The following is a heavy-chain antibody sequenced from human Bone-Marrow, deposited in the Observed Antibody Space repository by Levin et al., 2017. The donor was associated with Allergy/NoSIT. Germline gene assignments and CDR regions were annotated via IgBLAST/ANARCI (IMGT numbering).Heavy chain of an antibody. D-gene: IGHD2-15*01. CDR1: GFTFSSYE. Sequence: LSLTCAASGFTFSSYEMNWVRQAPGKGLEWVSYISSSGSTIYYADSVKGRFTISRDNAKNSLYLQMNSLRAEDTAVYYCARDSPYGSERGIGERGSHRFDYWGQGTLVTVSS. CDR3: ARDSPYGSERGIGERGSHRFDY. V-gene: IGHV3-48*03. J-gene: IGHJ4*02. CDR2: ISSSGSTI.